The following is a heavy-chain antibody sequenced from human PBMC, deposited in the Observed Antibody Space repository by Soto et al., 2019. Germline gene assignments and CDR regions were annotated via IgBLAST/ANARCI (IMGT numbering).Heavy chain of an antibody. Sequence: QVQLQESGPGLVKPSGTLSLTCAVSGGSISSSNWWSWVRQPPGKGLEWIGEIYHSGSTNYNPSLKSRVTISVDKSTIQFSLTLNSVTAADRAVYYCARATGMAPFDYWGQGTLVTVSS. D-gene: IGHD5-18*01. CDR1: GGSISSSNW. CDR2: IYHSGST. CDR3: ARATGMAPFDY. J-gene: IGHJ4*02. V-gene: IGHV4-4*02.